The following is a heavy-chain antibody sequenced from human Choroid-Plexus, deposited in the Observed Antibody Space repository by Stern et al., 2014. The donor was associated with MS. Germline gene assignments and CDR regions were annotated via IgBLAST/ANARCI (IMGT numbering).Heavy chain of an antibody. CDR1: GFTFGSCA. CDR2: VSYDGSNK. D-gene: IGHD2/OR15-2a*01. CDR3: AKDRHYLTYFFDH. Sequence: VHLVESGGGVVQPGRPLRLSCVASGFTFGSCAMHWVRQAPGKGLAWVAGVSYDGSNKYYADSVKGRFTISRDNSQNTLYMQMSSLRPEDTAVYYCAKDRHYLTYFFDHWGQGSLVTVSS. J-gene: IGHJ5*02. V-gene: IGHV3-30*18.